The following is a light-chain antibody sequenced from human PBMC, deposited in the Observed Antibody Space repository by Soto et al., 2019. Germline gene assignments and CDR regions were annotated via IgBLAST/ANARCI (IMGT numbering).Light chain of an antibody. Sequence: DIQMTQSPSTLSASVGDRVTITCRASQTISTLLAWYQQRPGKAPNLLIYKASSLESGVPSRFSGSGSGTEFTLTIISLQPDEFATYFCQQYSTYPWTFGQGTKVEVK. CDR3: QQYSTYPWT. CDR1: QTISTL. V-gene: IGKV1-5*03. J-gene: IGKJ1*01. CDR2: KAS.